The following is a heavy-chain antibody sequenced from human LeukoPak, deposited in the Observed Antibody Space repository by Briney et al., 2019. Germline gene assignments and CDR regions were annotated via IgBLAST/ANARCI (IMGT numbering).Heavy chain of an antibody. D-gene: IGHD3/OR15-3a*01. J-gene: IGHJ4*02. V-gene: IGHV3-74*01. CDR1: GXTFSSYW. CDR3: ARDGLGSAHAY. Sequence: GGSLRLSWAASGXTFSSYWVHWVRQAPGKGPVWLSRVNGDGSSTSYADSVKGRFTISRDNAKNTLYLQMNSLRAEDTAVYYCARDGLGSAHAYWGQGTLVTVSS. CDR2: VNGDGSST.